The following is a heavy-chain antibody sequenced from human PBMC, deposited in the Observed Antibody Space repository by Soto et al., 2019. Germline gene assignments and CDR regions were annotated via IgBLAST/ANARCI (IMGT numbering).Heavy chain of an antibody. V-gene: IGHV3-53*01. J-gene: IGHJ4*02. D-gene: IGHD3-3*01. CDR3: AITGAGYYIV. CDR2: ILSADNT. CDR1: GFTVSSNY. Sequence: LRLSCAASGFTVSSNYLSWVRQAPGKGLEWVSVILSADNTHYADSVRGRFTISRDNSKNTVFLQMNSLRAEDTAVYYCAITGAGYYIVWGQGTPVTVSS.